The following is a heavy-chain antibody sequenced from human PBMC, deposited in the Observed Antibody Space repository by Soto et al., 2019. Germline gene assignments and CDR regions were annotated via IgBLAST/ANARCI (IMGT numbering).Heavy chain of an antibody. CDR1: GFMFSSYT. CDR3: ATPYGYNH. CDR2: ITSNSDHI. J-gene: IGHJ4*02. Sequence: GGSLRLSCAASGFMFSSYTLGWDRQAPGKGLEWLSSITSNSDHIHYADSVRGRFTVSRDNARKSLYLQMDSLGAEDTGVYYCATPYGYNHRGPGTPVTVSA. V-gene: IGHV3-21*01. D-gene: IGHD5-18*01.